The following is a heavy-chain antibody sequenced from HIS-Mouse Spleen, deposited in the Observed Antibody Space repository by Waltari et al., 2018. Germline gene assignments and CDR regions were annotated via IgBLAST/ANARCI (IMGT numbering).Heavy chain of an antibody. CDR3: ARALEYSSSWYSYYYGMDV. V-gene: IGHV4-38-2*02. Sequence: QVQLQESGPGLVKPSETLSLTCTVSGYSISSGYYWGWIRQPPGKGLEWIGSIYHSGSTNNNPSLKVRVTISADTSKNKFSRKLSTVPAADTAVYYCARALEYSSSWYSYYYGMDVWGQGTTVTVSS. J-gene: IGHJ6*02. CDR2: IYHSGST. CDR1: GYSISSGYY. D-gene: IGHD6-13*01.